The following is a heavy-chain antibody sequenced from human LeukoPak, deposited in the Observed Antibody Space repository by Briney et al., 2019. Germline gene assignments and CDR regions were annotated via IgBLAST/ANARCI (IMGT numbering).Heavy chain of an antibody. D-gene: IGHD1-14*01. CDR2: IGYRGGSI. CDR1: GFTFSNYA. V-gene: IGHV3-23*01. CDR3: ARAEEPTTTGDY. Sequence: GGSLRLSCAASGFTFSNYAMSWVRQAPGKGLEWVSIIGYRGGSIYYAHSVQGRFTISRDNSKNTLSLQMDGLRPEDTAVYYCARAEEPTTTGDYWGQGTLVTVSS. J-gene: IGHJ4*02.